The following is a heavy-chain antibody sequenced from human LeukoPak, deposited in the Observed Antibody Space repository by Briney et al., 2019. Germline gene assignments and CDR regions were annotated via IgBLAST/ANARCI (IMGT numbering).Heavy chain of an antibody. V-gene: IGHV4-59*12. CDR2: IYYSGST. J-gene: IGHJ4*02. Sequence: SETLSLTCTVSGGSISSYYWSWIRQPPGQGLEWIGYIYYSGSTNYNPSLKSRVTISVDTSKNQFSLKLSSVTAADTAVYYCARVGYYYDSSGYHPNWGQGTLVTVSS. CDR1: GGSISSYY. CDR3: ARVGYYYDSSGYHPN. D-gene: IGHD3-22*01.